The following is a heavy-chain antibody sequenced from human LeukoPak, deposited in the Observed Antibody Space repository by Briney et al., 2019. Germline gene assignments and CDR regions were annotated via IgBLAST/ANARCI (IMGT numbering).Heavy chain of an antibody. CDR1: AGSISSSY. Sequence: TSETLSLTCTVSAGSISSSYWSWIRQPPGKGLESIGYIYYNGHTNYNPSLKSRVTISVDTSKNQFTLKLSSVTAADTAVYYCATILPMNYYMDVWGKGTTVTVSS. CDR3: ATILPMNYYMDV. J-gene: IGHJ6*03. V-gene: IGHV4-59*01. D-gene: IGHD2-21*01. CDR2: IYYNGHT.